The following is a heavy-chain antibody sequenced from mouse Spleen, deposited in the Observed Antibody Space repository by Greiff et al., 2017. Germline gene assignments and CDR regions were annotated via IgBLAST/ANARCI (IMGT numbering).Heavy chain of an antibody. CDR1: GFNIKDDY. CDR3: TIDRYLAY. Sequence: EVQLQQSGAELVRPGASVKLSCTASGFNIKDDYMYWVKQRPEQGLEWIGWIDPENGDTEYASKFQGKATITADTSSNTAYLQLSSLTSEDTAVYYCTIDRYLAYWGQGTLVTVSA. D-gene: IGHD2-14*01. V-gene: IGHV14-4*01. CDR2: IDPENGDT. J-gene: IGHJ3*01.